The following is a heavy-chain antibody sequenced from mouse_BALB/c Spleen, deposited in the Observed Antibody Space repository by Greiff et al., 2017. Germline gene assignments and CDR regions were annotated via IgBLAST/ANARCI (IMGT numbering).Heavy chain of an antibody. CDR3: ADGSSCFDV. D-gene: IGHD1-1*01. V-gene: IGHV1-9*01. J-gene: IGHJ1*01. Sequence: QVQLKQSGAELMKPGASVKISCKATGYTFSSYWIEWVKQRPGHGLEWIGEILPGSGSTNYNEKFKGKTTFTADTSSNTAYMQLSSLTSEDAAVYYCADGSSCFDVWGAGTTVTVSS. CDR1: GYTFSSYW. CDR2: ILPGSGST.